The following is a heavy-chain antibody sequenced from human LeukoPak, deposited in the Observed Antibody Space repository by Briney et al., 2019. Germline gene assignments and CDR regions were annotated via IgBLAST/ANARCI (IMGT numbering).Heavy chain of an antibody. CDR2: MSPSGGT. V-gene: IGHV3-23*01. J-gene: IGHJ4*02. D-gene: IGHD5/OR15-5a*01. Sequence: GGSLRLSCAASGFTFRSSAMSWVRQAPGKGLEWVSTMSPSGGTYYADSVKGRFTISRDNSKNTLYLQMNSLRAEDTAIYYCAKDSGFSVTYFDFWGQGTLVTVSS. CDR1: GFTFRSSA. CDR3: AKDSGFSVTYFDF.